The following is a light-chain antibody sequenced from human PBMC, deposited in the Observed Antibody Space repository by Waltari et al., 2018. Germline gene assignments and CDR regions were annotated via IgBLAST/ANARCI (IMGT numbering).Light chain of an antibody. CDR3: QQTYRTPLT. CDR2: AAS. J-gene: IGKJ4*01. CDR1: QSISTY. Sequence: DIQMTQSPSSLSASVGDRVTITCRASQSISTYLNWYQHKPGKAPKFLIYAASSLQSGVPARFRGSGSGTDFTLTISSLQPEDFATYYCQQTYRTPLTFGGGTKVEIK. V-gene: IGKV1-39*01.